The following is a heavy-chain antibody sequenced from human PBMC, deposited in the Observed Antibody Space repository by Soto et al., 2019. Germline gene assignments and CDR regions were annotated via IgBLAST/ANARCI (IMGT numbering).Heavy chain of an antibody. V-gene: IGHV1-69*08. CDR3: SRDKGYRSDTSLPDFDY. D-gene: IGHD2-15*01. CDR2: VIPNLGVT. J-gene: IGHJ4*02. Sequence: QVQLVQSGAEVKKPGSSVKVSCKASGGSLRSYTFSWVRQAPGQGLAWMGRVIPNLGVTNYAKKFQGRFTIVADTSKSTAYMELNSLRYEETAVYHCSRDKGYRSDTSLPDFDYWGQGTLVTVSS. CDR1: GGSLRSYT.